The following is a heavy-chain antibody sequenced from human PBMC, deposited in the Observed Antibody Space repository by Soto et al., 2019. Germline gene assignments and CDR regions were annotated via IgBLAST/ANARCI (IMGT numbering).Heavy chain of an antibody. CDR3: ARFPPFGVVPGFDY. CDR1: GFTFSSYS. Sequence: SGGGLVQPGGSLRLSCAASGFTFSSYSMNWVRQAPGKGLEWVSYISSISSTIYYADSVKGRFTISRDNAKNSLYLQMNSLRAEDTAVYYCARFPPFGVVPGFDYWGQGTLVTVSS. CDR2: ISSISSTI. D-gene: IGHD3-3*01. J-gene: IGHJ4*02. V-gene: IGHV3-48*01.